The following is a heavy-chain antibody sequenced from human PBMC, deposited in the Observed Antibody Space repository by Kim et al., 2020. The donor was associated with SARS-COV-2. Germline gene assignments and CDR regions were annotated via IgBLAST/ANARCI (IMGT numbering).Heavy chain of an antibody. D-gene: IGHD3-10*01. V-gene: IGHV3-9*01. CDR3: AKSKIPMFKGVLYGLDV. CDR1: GFTFDDYA. J-gene: IGHJ6*01. Sequence: GGSLRLSCAASGFTFDDYAMHWVRQAPGKGLEWVSGISWNSGTIGYADSVKGRFTISRDNAKNTLYLQMNSLRTEDTALYYCAKSKIPMFKGVLYGLDV. CDR2: ISWNSGTI.